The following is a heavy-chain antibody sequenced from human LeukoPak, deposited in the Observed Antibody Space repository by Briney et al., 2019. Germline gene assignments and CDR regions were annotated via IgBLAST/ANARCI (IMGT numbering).Heavy chain of an antibody. CDR1: GGSVTQTNY. CDR2: VNLQGST. CDR3: AGSDIVVVPAAFRSDY. Sequence: SETLSLACDVSGGSVTQTNYWTWVRQPPGKGLEWIGEVNLQGSTNYNPSLMGRVAISVDTSENHVSLQLTSVTAADTAVYYCAGSDIVVVPAAFRSDYWGQGTLVTVSS. J-gene: IGHJ4*02. V-gene: IGHV4-4*02. D-gene: IGHD2-2*01.